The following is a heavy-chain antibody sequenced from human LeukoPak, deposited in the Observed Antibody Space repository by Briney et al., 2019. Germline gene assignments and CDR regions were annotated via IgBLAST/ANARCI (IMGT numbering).Heavy chain of an antibody. Sequence: SETLSLTCTVSGGSISSGDYYWSWIRQPPGKGLEWIGYIYYSGSTYYNPSLKSRVTISVDTSKNQFSLKLSSVTAADTAVYYCARDVHYYDSSGYYLKYYFDYWGQGTLVTVSS. CDR2: IYYSGST. CDR1: GGSISSGDYY. CDR3: ARDVHYYDSSGYYLKYYFDY. J-gene: IGHJ4*02. D-gene: IGHD3-22*01. V-gene: IGHV4-30-4*01.